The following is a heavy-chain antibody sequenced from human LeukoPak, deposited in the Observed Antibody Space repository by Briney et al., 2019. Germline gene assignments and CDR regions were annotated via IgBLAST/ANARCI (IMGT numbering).Heavy chain of an antibody. J-gene: IGHJ4*02. D-gene: IGHD5-24*01. CDR2: INTNTGNP. CDR3: VTRDGVSDGFFNFDY. V-gene: IGHV7-4-1*02. CDR1: GYTFTSYG. Sequence: ASVKVSCKASGYTFTSYGISWVRQAPGQGLEWMGWINTNTGNPTYAQGFTGRFVFSLDTSVSTAYLQISSLKAEDTAVYYCVTRDGVSDGFFNFDYWGQGTLVTVSS.